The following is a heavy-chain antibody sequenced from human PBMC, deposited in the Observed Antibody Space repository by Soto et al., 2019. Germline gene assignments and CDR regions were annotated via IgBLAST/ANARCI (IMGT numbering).Heavy chain of an antibody. CDR3: ARSFTKSRRGGVAFDY. J-gene: IGHJ4*02. CDR2: IVPIDGST. Sequence: QVQLVQSGAEVNKPGSSVKVSCTTSGGTISSFGMNWVRQAPGQGLEGMGGIVPIDGSTKYAEKFQGRVTITEDATTSTDYMDLSSLRSEDTAVYYCARSFTKSRRGGVAFDYWGQGTLLTVSP. D-gene: IGHD3-3*01. V-gene: IGHV1-69*01. CDR1: GGTISSFG.